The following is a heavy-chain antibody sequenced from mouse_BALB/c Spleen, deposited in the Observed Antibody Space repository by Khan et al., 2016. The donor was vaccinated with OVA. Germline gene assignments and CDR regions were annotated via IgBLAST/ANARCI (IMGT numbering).Heavy chain of an antibody. CDR3: AKGVWSYYVALDY. J-gene: IGHJ4*01. CDR1: GFSLTDYG. CDR2: IWGGGST. V-gene: IGHV2-6-5*01. Sequence: VQLVESGPGLVAPSQSLSITCTVSGFSLTDYGVSWIRQPPGKGLEWLGVIWGGGSTYYNSALKSRLSISKDNSKSQVFLKMSSLHTDDTAMYYCAKGVWSYYVALDYWGQGTSVTVSS.